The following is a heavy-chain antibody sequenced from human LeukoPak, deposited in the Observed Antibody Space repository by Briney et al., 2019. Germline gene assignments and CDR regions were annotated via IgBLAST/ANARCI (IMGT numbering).Heavy chain of an antibody. Sequence: GGSLRLSCAASGFTFSSYGMHWVRQAPGKGLEWVAFIRYDGSNKYYADSVKGRFTISRDNSKNTLYLQMNGLRAEDTAVYYCAKGGWLVPYFVWGQGTLVTVSS. J-gene: IGHJ4*02. CDR2: IRYDGSNK. D-gene: IGHD6-19*01. CDR3: AKGGWLVPYFV. CDR1: GFTFSSYG. V-gene: IGHV3-30*02.